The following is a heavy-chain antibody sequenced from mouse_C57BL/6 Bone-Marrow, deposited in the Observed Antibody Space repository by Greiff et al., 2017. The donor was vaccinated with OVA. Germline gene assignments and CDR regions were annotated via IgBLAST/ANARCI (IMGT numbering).Heavy chain of an antibody. J-gene: IGHJ3*01. CDR2: IYPRSGNT. Sequence: QVQLQQSGAELARPGASVKLSCKASGYTFTSYGISWVKQRTGQGLEWIGEIYPRSGNTYYNEKFKGKATLTADKSSSTAYMELRSLTSEDSAVYFCARDESKEKLGRFAYWGQGTLVTVSA. V-gene: IGHV1-81*01. D-gene: IGHD4-1*01. CDR3: ARDESKEKLGRFAY. CDR1: GYTFTSYG.